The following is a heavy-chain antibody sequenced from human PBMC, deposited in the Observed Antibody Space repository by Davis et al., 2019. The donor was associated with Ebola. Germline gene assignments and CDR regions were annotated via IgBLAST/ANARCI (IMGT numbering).Heavy chain of an antibody. CDR2: IYPADSDT. D-gene: IGHD3-3*01. CDR3: TRPYWSGGDDGGDY. CDR1: GYNIANYW. Sequence: GGSLRLSCQGSGYNIANYWIGWVRQKPGEGLEWMGTIYPADSDTRYSPSFQGQVTISADKSTNTAYLHWSSLQVSDSAMYYCTRPYWSGGDDGGDYWGRGTLITVSS. V-gene: IGHV5-51*01. J-gene: IGHJ4*02.